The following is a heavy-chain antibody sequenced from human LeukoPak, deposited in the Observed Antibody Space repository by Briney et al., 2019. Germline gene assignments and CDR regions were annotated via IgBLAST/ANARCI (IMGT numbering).Heavy chain of an antibody. V-gene: IGHV4-34*01. J-gene: IGHJ4*02. Sequence: SETLSLTCAVYGGSFSGYYRSWIRQPPGKGLEWIGEINHSGSTNYNPSLKSRVTISVDTSKNQFSLKLSSVTAADTAVYYCARADSSSWYRSTFDYWGQGTLVTVSS. CDR3: ARADSSSWYRSTFDY. CDR1: GGSFSGYY. D-gene: IGHD6-13*01. CDR2: INHSGST.